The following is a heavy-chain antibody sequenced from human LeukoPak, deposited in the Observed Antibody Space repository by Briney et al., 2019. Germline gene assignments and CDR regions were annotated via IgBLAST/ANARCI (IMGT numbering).Heavy chain of an antibody. Sequence: TPSETLSLTCTVSGGSISSYYWSWIRQPPGKGLEWIGYIYYSGSTNYNPSLKSRVTISVDTSKNQFSLKLSSVTAADTAVYYCASCYYDSSGYYYYFDYWGQGTLVTVSS. D-gene: IGHD3-22*01. CDR1: GGSISSYY. V-gene: IGHV4-59*12. CDR2: IYYSGST. J-gene: IGHJ4*02. CDR3: ASCYYDSSGYYYYFDY.